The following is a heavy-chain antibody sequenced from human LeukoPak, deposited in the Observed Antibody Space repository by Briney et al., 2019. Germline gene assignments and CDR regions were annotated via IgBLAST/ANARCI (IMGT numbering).Heavy chain of an antibody. CDR1: GFTFSSYA. Sequence: GGSLRLSCAASGFTFSSYAMSWVRQAPGKGLEWVSAISGSGGSTYYADSVKGRFTISRDNTKNTLYLQVNSLRAEDTAVYYCAKVEHYYDSSGYLYYFDYWGQGTLVTVSS. V-gene: IGHV3-23*01. J-gene: IGHJ4*02. CDR2: ISGSGGST. CDR3: AKVEHYYDSSGYLYYFDY. D-gene: IGHD3-22*01.